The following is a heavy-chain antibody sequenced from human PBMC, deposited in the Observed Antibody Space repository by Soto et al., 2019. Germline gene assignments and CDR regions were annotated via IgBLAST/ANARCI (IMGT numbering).Heavy chain of an antibody. Sequence: SETLSLTCTVSGGSISSYYWSWVRPPPGTGLEWIGYISYSGSTHYNPSLKSRLTISADRSKNQFTLQLTSVTVEDTAVYYCATSYGNACYTYWGQGTQVTGSS. CDR1: GGSISSYY. CDR3: ATSYGNACYTY. D-gene: IGHD2-15*01. J-gene: IGHJ4*02. CDR2: ISYSGST. V-gene: IGHV4-59*01.